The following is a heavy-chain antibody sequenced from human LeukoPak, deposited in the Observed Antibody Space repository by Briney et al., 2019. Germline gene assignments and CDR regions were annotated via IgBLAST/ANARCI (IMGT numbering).Heavy chain of an antibody. CDR3: ARVLRYCSGGNCYSGGLGYMDV. D-gene: IGHD2-15*01. CDR1: GFTFSDYN. Sequence: GGSLRLSCAASGFTFSDYNMRWIRQAPGKGLEWVSSISRSGSTKYYADSVKGRFTISRDNSKNSLFLQMNSLRAEDTAVYYCARVLRYCSGGNCYSGGLGYMDVWGKGTTVTISS. J-gene: IGHJ6*03. V-gene: IGHV3-11*01. CDR2: ISRSGSTK.